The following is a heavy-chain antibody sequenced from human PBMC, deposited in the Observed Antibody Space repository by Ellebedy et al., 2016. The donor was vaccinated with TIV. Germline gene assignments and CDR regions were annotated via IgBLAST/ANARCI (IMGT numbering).Heavy chain of an antibody. Sequence: GGSLRLSXAASGFTLSNYAMSWVRQTPGMGLEWLSSIPFTGGATAYTDSVKGRFTISRDNAKNSLYLQMNSLRAADTAVYYCAKDYFDYWGQGTLVTVSS. CDR3: AKDYFDY. J-gene: IGHJ4*02. CDR2: IPFTGGAT. V-gene: IGHV3-23*01. CDR1: GFTLSNYA.